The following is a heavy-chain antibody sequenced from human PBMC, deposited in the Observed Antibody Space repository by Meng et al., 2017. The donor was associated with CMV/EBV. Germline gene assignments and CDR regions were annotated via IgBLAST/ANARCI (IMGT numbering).Heavy chain of an antibody. J-gene: IGHJ6*02. Sequence: GESLKISCAASGFSLSAYGLHWVRQAPGKGPEWLSFIRYDGSKGHYANSVKGRFTISRDNAKNSLYLQMNSLRAEDTAVYYCARRYCSSTSCPPYYGMDVWGQGTTVTVSS. D-gene: IGHD2-2*01. CDR2: IRYDGSKG. CDR1: GFSLSAYG. CDR3: ARRYCSSTSCPPYYGMDV. V-gene: IGHV3-30*02.